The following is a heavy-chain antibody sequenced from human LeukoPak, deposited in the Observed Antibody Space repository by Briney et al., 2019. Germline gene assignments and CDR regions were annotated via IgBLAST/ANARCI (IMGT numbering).Heavy chain of an antibody. V-gene: IGHV3-30*02. D-gene: IGHD2-8*01. CDR1: GFTFSSYG. J-gene: IGHJ4*02. CDR3: AKDPKIMGWRERFLDY. CDR2: IRYDGSNK. Sequence: PGGSLRLSCAASGFTFSSYGMHWVRQAPGKGLEWVSFIRYDGSNKYYADSVKGRFTISRDNFKNTLYLQMNSLRAEDTAVYYCAKDPKIMGWRERFLDYWGQGTLVTVSS.